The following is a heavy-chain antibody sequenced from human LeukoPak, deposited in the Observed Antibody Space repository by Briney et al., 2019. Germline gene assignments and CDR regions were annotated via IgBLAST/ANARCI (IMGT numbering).Heavy chain of an antibody. CDR3: AREVTPYYYGMDV. J-gene: IGHJ6*02. CDR1: GGSISSSNW. Sequence: SETLSLTCAVSGGSISSSNWWSWIRQPPGKGLEWIGEIYHSGSTNYNPSLKSRVTISVDKSKNQFSLKLSSVTAADTAEYYCAREVTPYYYGMDVWGQGTTVTVSS. V-gene: IGHV4-4*02. CDR2: IYHSGST. D-gene: IGHD2-21*02.